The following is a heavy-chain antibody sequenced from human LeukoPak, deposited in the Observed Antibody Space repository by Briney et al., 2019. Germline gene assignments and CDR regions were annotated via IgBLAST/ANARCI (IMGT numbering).Heavy chain of an antibody. D-gene: IGHD2-21*01. J-gene: IGHJ4*02. CDR3: ASFGISWRSSY. V-gene: IGHV3-7*01. Sequence: PGGSLRLSCAASGFTFSSYWMSWMRQAPGKGLEWVANIKYDGNEEYYVDSVKGRFTISRDNVNNMLYLHMNSLRAEDTAVYYCASFGISWRSSYWGQGTLVTVSS. CDR1: GFTFSSYW. CDR2: IKYDGNEE.